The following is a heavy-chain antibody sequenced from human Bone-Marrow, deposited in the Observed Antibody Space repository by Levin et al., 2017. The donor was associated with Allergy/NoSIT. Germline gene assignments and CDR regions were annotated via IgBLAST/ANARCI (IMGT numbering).Heavy chain of an antibody. Sequence: PAASVKVSCKTSGYSFASYGISWVRQAPGQGLEYMGWINPYSGDTKYVQKFQGRVTMTTDTSTKSAYIELRSLRSDDTAVYYCVRGSSGTVPFDYWGQGTLVTVSS. CDR2: INPYSGDT. CDR3: VRGSSGTVPFDY. J-gene: IGHJ4*02. V-gene: IGHV1-18*01. CDR1: GYSFASYG. D-gene: IGHD1-1*01.